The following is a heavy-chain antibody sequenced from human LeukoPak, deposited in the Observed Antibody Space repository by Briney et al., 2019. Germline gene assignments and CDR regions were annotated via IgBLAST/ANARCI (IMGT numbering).Heavy chain of an antibody. CDR3: AKRAVGAAYYFDY. D-gene: IGHD2-15*01. J-gene: IGHJ4*02. CDR1: GFXFSSYV. V-gene: IGHV3-23*01. Sequence: PGGSLRLSCAASGFXFSSYVISWVRQAPGKGLEWVSDISSSGDSTHYADSVKGRFTISRDNSKNTLFLQMNSLRAEDTAVYYCAKRAVGAAYYFDYWGQGTLVTVSS. CDR2: ISSSGDST.